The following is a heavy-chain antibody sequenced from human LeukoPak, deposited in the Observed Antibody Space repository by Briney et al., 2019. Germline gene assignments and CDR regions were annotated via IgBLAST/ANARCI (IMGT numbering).Heavy chain of an antibody. CDR3: AKAANDYGDYAYDY. CDR1: GFTFSSYA. V-gene: IGHV3-23*01. Sequence: GGSLRLSCAASGFTFSSYAMSWVRQAPGKGLEWVSAISGSGGSTYYADSVKGRFTTSRDNSKNTLYLQMNSLRAEDTAVYYCAKAANDYGDYAYDYWGQGTLVTVSS. D-gene: IGHD4-17*01. J-gene: IGHJ4*02. CDR2: ISGSGGST.